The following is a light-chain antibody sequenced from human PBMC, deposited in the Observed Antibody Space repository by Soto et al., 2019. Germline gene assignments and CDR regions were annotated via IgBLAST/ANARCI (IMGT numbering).Light chain of an antibody. CDR2: GAS. CDR3: QQYERYNPS. J-gene: IGKJ4*01. Sequence: DIQLTQSPSSVSASVGDSVTISCRASQGISTWLAWYQQKAGKAPKLLIYGASRLLNGVPSRFSGSGSGTYFTLTISSLQPEDFATYYCQQYERYNPSFGGGTKLEI. V-gene: IGKV1D-12*01. CDR1: QGISTW.